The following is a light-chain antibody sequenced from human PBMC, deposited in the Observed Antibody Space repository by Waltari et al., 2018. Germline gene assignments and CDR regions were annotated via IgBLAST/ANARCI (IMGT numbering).Light chain of an antibody. CDR2: GAS. CDR3: QQYHNWPPVT. Sequence: EIVMTQSPATLSVSPGERATLSCRASQSVSSNLAWYQQKPGQAPRLLIYGASTRATGIPAMFSGSGSGTEFTLTISSLQSEDFAVYYCQQYHNWPPVTFGQGTKLEIK. V-gene: IGKV3-15*01. J-gene: IGKJ2*01. CDR1: QSVSSN.